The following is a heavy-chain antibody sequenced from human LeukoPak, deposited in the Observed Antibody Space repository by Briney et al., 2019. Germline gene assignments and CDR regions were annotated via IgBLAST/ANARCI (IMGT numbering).Heavy chain of an antibody. J-gene: IGHJ6*02. CDR3: ARMYYDFWSGYDYYYYGMDV. Sequence: SETLSLTCTVSGGSISSYYWSWIRQPPGKGLEWIGYIYYSGSTNYNPSLKSRVTISVDTSKNQFSLKLSSVTAADTAVYYCARMYYDFWSGYDYYYYGMDVWGQGTTVTVSS. CDR2: IYYSGST. CDR1: GGSISSYY. D-gene: IGHD3-3*01. V-gene: IGHV4-59*08.